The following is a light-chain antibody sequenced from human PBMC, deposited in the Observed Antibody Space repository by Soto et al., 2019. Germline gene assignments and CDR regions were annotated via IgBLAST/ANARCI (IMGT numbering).Light chain of an antibody. V-gene: IGKV1-39*01. CDR3: QQSYSTPHT. CDR2: DAS. Sequence: DIHMTQSPSTLPASVGDRVTITCRASQSISNWLAWYQQKPGKAPNLLIYDASSLQSGVPSRFSGSGSGTDFTLTISSLQPEDFATYYCQQSYSTPHTFGGGTKVDIK. J-gene: IGKJ4*01. CDR1: QSISNW.